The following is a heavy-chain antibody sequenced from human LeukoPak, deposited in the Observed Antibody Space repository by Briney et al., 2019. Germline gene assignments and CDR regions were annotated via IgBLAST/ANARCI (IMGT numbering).Heavy chain of an antibody. Sequence: PSETLSLTCTVSGGSIDSRSYYWDWSRQAPGKVLEWIGSIYHRGSTEYNPSVKSRVAIFVDTSKHEFYLILHSVAAADTAVYYCARRSEFDNTHYHYFDYWGQGALVTVSS. V-gene: IGHV4-39*01. CDR3: ARRSEFDNTHYHYFDY. J-gene: IGHJ4*02. CDR1: GGSIDSRSYY. CDR2: IYHRGST. D-gene: IGHD2-15*01.